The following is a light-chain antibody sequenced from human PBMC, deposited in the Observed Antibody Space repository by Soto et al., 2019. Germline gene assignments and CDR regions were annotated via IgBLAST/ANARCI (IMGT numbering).Light chain of an antibody. V-gene: IGLV1-44*01. CDR2: TNN. CDR1: SSNIGSNT. Sequence: QSVLTQPPSASETPGQRVTISCSGSSSNIGSNTVNWYQHLPGTAPKLLIYTNNQRPSGVPDRFSGSKSGTSASLAIRGVQSEDEADYYCAAWDDDLNGWVFGGGTKVTVL. J-gene: IGLJ3*02. CDR3: AAWDDDLNGWV.